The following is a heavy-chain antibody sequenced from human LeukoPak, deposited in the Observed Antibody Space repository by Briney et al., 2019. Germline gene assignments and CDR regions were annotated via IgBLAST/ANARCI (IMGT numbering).Heavy chain of an antibody. J-gene: IGHJ4*02. D-gene: IGHD3-10*01. CDR1: GFDFSNYW. CDR2: IKKDGSEK. V-gene: IGHV3-7*01. Sequence: GGSLRLSCAASGFDFSNYWMGWVRQAPGKGPEWVANIKKDGSEKYYVDSVGGRFTISRDNAGNSLYLQMDSLRAEDTAVYYCTRDGHTVRGIAGFWGQGTLVTVSS. CDR3: TRDGHTVRGIAGF.